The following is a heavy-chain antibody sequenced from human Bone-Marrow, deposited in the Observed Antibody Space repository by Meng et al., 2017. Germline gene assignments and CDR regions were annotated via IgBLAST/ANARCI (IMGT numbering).Heavy chain of an antibody. D-gene: IGHD5-12*01. Sequence: GGSLRLSCAAPGFTVSSNYMSWVRQAPGKGLEWVSVIYSGGSTYYADSVKGRFTISRDNSKNTLYLQMNSLRAEDTAVYYCARLVAEWLRGYSGVFDYWGQGTLVTVSS. CDR3: ARLVAEWLRGYSGVFDY. J-gene: IGHJ4*02. CDR2: IYSGGST. V-gene: IGHV3-53*01. CDR1: GFTVSSNY.